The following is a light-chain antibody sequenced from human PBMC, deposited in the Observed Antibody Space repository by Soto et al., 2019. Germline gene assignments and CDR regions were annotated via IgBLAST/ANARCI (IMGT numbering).Light chain of an antibody. J-gene: IGLJ1*01. CDR3: NSYTSSSTYV. CDR1: SSDVGSYNR. V-gene: IGLV2-18*02. CDR2: EVS. Sequence: QSVLTQPPSVSGSPGQSVTISCTGTSSDVGSYNRVSWYQQPPGTAPKLMIYEVSNRPSGVPDRFSGSKSGNTASLTISGLQPEDEADYYCNSYTSSSTYVFGTATKVTVL.